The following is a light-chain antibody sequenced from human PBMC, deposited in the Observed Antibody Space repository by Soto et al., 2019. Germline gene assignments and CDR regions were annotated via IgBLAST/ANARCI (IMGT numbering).Light chain of an antibody. CDR3: QSYDSSLRGVV. CDR2: GNS. CDR1: SSNIGAGYD. V-gene: IGLV1-40*01. J-gene: IGLJ2*01. Sequence: QSVLTQPPPVSGAPGQRVTISCTGSSSNIGAGYDVHWYQQFPGTAPKLLIYGNSNRPSGVPDRFSGSKSGTSASLAITGLQAEDEADYYCQSYDSSLRGVVFGGGTKLTVL.